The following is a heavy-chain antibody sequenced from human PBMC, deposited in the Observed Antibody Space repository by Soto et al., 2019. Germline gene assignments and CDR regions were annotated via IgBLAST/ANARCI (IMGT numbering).Heavy chain of an antibody. V-gene: IGHV4-59*08. J-gene: IGHJ6*02. CDR1: GYSISSYT. D-gene: IGHD3-10*01. CDR3: VRQGIGVLHGLVDV. CDR2: FRSGGGT. Sequence: QVQLQESGPGLVKPSETLSLTCTVSGYSISSYTLAWIRQPPGKGLEWIGYFRSGGGTSYNPSLKCRGAISADTSMKQFSLRLSSVTAADTAVYYCVRQGIGVLHGLVDVWGQGTTVTVSS.